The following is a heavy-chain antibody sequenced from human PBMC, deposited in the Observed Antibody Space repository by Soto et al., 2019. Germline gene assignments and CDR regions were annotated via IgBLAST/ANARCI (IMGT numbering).Heavy chain of an antibody. CDR3: ARQIATTGTSGTSDS. Sequence: QTLSLTCAISGDSVSSNSVAWTWIRQSPSRGLEWLGRTYYRSTWSNDYAISVKSRITITPDTSNNQFSLHLNSVTPEDTAVYYCARQIATTGTSGTSDSWGQGTLVTVSS. J-gene: IGHJ4*02. CDR2: TYYRSTWSN. CDR1: GDSVSSNSVA. D-gene: IGHD6-13*01. V-gene: IGHV6-1*01.